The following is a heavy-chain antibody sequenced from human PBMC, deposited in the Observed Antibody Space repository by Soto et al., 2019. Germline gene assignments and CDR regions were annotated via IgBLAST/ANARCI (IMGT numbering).Heavy chain of an antibody. J-gene: IGHJ6*02. V-gene: IGHV3-53*02. CDR3: ARAYGGNSNYYYYGMDV. CDR2: IYSGGST. Sequence: EVQLVETGGGLIQPGGSLRLSCAASGFTVSSNYMSWVRQAPGKGLEWVSVIYSGGSTYYADSVKGRFTISRDNSKNTLYLQMNGLRAEDTAVYYCARAYGGNSNYYYYGMDVWGQGTTVTVSS. CDR1: GFTVSSNY. D-gene: IGHD4-17*01.